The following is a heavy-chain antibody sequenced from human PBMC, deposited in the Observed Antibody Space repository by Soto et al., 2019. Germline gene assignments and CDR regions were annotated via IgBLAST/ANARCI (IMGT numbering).Heavy chain of an antibody. V-gene: IGHV3-33*01. D-gene: IGHD1-1*01. CDR2: INDGSEE. CDR3: ARDDLFVDNGLDH. J-gene: IGHJ4*02. Sequence: QVQLVESGGGVVRPGTSLRLSCAATGFSFSAHGMHWVRQAPGKGLEWLAVINDGSEEGYADSVRGRFTISRDNARNILYLQMEHLRAEDSALYYCARDDLFVDNGLDHWGQGTLVTVSS. CDR1: GFSFSAHG.